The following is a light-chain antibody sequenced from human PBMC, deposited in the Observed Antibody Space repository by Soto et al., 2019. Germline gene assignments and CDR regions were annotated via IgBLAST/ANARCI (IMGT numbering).Light chain of an antibody. V-gene: IGKV3-15*01. CDR1: QSVSSN. J-gene: IGKJ1*01. CDR3: HQYNNWPPWT. CDR2: GAS. Sequence: EIVMTQSPATLSVSPGERATLSCRASQSVSSNLAWYQQKPGQAPRLLIYGASTRATGIPARFSGSGSGKEFTLTISSLQSEDYAVYYCHQYNNWPPWTFGQGTKVDIK.